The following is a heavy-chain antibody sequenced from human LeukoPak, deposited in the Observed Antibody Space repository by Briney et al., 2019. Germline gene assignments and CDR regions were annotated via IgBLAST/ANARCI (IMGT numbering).Heavy chain of an antibody. J-gene: IGHJ3*02. CDR2: ITYDGSEK. D-gene: IGHD4-23*01. CDR1: GFTFSSYW. V-gene: IGHV3-7*01. CDR3: ARGVVTGVDAFNI. Sequence: GGSLRLSCATSGFTFSSYWMTWVRQAPGKGLEWVANITYDGSEKYYVDSVKGRFTISRDNVKNSLYLQMNSLRAEDTAVYYCARGVVTGVDAFNIWGQGTLVIVSS.